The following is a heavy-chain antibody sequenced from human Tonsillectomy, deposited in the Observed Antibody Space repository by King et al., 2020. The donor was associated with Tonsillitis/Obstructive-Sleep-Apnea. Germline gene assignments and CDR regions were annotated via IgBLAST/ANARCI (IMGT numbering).Heavy chain of an antibody. Sequence: VQLVESGAEVKKPGESLKISCKGSGYSFTSYWIGWVRQMPGKGLEWMGIIYPGDSDTRYSPSFQGQVTISADKSISTAYLQWSSLTASDTAMYFCARSPLGYCSSTSCYDNWFDPCGQRALVTLSS. J-gene: IGHJ5*02. CDR1: GYSFTSYW. D-gene: IGHD2-2*01. V-gene: IGHV5-51*01. CDR2: IYPGDSDT. CDR3: ARSPLGYCSSTSCYDNWFDP.